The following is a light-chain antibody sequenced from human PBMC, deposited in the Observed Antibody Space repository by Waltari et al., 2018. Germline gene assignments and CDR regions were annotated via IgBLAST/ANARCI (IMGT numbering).Light chain of an antibody. CDR1: FGPVSSTSH. Sequence: QPVVTQEPSLSVSPGGTVTLTFALSFGPVSSTSHPTWYQQTPGQAPRTLVYKINNRSSGVPDRFSGSMLGNKAALTITGAQAEDESDYYCVLYMGSGIWVFGGGTKLTVL. J-gene: IGLJ3*02. V-gene: IGLV8-61*01. CDR3: VLYMGSGIWV. CDR2: KIN.